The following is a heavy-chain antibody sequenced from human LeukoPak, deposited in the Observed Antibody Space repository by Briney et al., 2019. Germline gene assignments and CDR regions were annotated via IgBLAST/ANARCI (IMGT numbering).Heavy chain of an antibody. CDR3: ARDRWLQWKSFDY. D-gene: IGHD5-24*01. CDR2: ISYDGSNK. J-gene: IGHJ4*02. V-gene: IGHV3-30-3*01. CDR1: GFTFSSYA. Sequence: GRSLRLSCAASGFTFSSYAMQWVRQAPGKGLEWVAVISYDGSNKYYADSVKGRFTISRDNSKNTLYLQMNSLRAEDTAVYYCARDRWLQWKSFDYWGQGTLVTVSS.